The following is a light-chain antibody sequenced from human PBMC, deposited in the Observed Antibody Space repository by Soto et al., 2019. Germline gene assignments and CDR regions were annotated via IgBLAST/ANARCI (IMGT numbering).Light chain of an antibody. CDR1: QSVSSN. CDR2: GAS. V-gene: IGKV3-15*01. CDR3: QQYKNWPPYT. Sequence: EIVMTQSPATLSVSPGERATLSCRASQSVSSNLAWYQRKPGQAPRLLIYGASTRATGIPARFSGSGSGTDFTLTISSLQSEDFAVYYCQQYKNWPPYTFGQGTKLEIK. J-gene: IGKJ2*01.